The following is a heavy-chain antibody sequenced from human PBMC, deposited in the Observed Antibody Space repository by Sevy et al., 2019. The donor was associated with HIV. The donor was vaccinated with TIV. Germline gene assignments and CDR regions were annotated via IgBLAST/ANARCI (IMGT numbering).Heavy chain of an antibody. D-gene: IGHD3-10*01. V-gene: IGHV3-23*01. J-gene: IGHJ4*02. CDR2: ISASGGST. CDR3: AKDRVSGTYYTGDLDY. CDR1: GFTFSTYA. Sequence: GGSLRLSCAASGFTFSTYAMTWVRQAPGKGLEWVSVISASGGSTYYSDSVKDRFTISRDNSKNTLYLQMNSLRAEDTAVYYCAKDRVSGTYYTGDLDYWGQGTLVTVSS.